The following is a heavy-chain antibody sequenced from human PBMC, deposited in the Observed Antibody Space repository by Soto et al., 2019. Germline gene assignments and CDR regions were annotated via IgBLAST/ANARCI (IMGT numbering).Heavy chain of an antibody. CDR3: ARDPHYCSGGSCYSVGFDY. CDR1: GFTFSNFG. V-gene: IGHV3-33*01. CDR2: IWSDGSTK. D-gene: IGHD2-15*01. Sequence: QVQLVESGGGVVQPGRSLRLSCAASGFTFSNFGRHWVRQAPGKGLEWVTVIWSDGSTKYYTDSVKGRFTISRDNSENTLYLQMNSLRAEDTAVYYCARDPHYCSGGSCYSVGFDYWGQGTLVTVSS. J-gene: IGHJ4*02.